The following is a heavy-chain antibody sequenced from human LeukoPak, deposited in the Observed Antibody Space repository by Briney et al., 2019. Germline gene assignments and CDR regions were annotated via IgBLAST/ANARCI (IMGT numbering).Heavy chain of an antibody. CDR3: ARWTSSSMTTNPLFGY. J-gene: IGHJ4*02. CDR2: IYSGVNT. CDR1: GFTVSSNY. V-gene: IGHV3-66*01. Sequence: GGSLRLSCAASGFTVSSNYMSWVSQAPGKGLEWISVIYSGVNTFSAVSVKGRFTISRDNSKNTLYLQMNSLRAEDTGVYYCARWTSSSMTTNPLFGYWGQGTLVTVSS. D-gene: IGHD4-11*01.